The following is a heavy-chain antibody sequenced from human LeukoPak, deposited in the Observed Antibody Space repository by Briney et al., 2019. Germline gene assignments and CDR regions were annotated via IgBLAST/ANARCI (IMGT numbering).Heavy chain of an antibody. CDR2: IWYDGSNK. CDR3: ARDRYYGSGSYPGPLDY. CDR1: GFTFSSYG. D-gene: IGHD3-10*01. Sequence: GRSLRLSCAASGFTFSSYGMHWVRQAPGKGLEWVAVIWYDGSNKYYADSVKGRFTISRDNSKNTLYLQMNSLRAEDTAVYYCARDRYYGSGSYPGPLDYWGQETLVTVSS. J-gene: IGHJ4*02. V-gene: IGHV3-33*01.